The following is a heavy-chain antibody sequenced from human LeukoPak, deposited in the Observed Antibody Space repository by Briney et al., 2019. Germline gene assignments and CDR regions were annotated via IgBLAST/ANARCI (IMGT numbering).Heavy chain of an antibody. Sequence: EGSLRLSCAASGFTFSSYSMNWVRQAPRKGLEWVSAISGSGGSTYYADSVKGRFTISRDNSKNTLYLQMNSLRAEDTAVYYCAGRGGGSWGQGTLVTVSS. CDR1: GFTFSSYS. D-gene: IGHD3-10*01. J-gene: IGHJ4*02. V-gene: IGHV3-23*01. CDR2: ISGSGGST. CDR3: AGRGGGS.